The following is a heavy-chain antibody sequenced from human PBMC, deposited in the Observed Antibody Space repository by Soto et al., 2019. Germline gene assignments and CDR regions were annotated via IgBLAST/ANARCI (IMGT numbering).Heavy chain of an antibody. V-gene: IGHV1-2*04. CDR2: INPDTGGT. Sequence: QVHLVQSGAEVKESGASVKVSCKASGYTFTAYYLHWMRQAPGQGLEWMGWINPDTGGTDLTQKFQGWVTMTRDTSTSKAYMALSNVKLNDTADYYCARAVGRDGSSWHRGAFDHWGQGTLVTVSS. CDR3: ARAVGRDGSSWHRGAFDH. J-gene: IGHJ4*02. CDR1: GYTFTAYY. D-gene: IGHD6-13*01.